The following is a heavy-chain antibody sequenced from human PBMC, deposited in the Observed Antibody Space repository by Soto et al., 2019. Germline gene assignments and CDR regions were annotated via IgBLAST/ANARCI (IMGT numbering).Heavy chain of an antibody. J-gene: IGHJ5*02. V-gene: IGHV4-34*01. CDR3: ARGARYFDWLLRTKNINWFDP. Sequence: PSETLSLTFAVYGGSFSGYNWSWFREPPGKGLEWIGEINHSGSTNYNPSLKSRVTISVDTSKNHFSLELTSVTAADPAVHYRARGARYFDWLLRTKNINWFDPWGQGTLVTVSS. CDR1: GGSFSGYN. D-gene: IGHD3-9*01. CDR2: INHSGST.